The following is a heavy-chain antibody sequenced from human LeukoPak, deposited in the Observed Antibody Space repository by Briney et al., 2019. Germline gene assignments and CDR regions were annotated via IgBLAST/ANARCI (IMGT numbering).Heavy chain of an antibody. J-gene: IGHJ6*03. CDR1: GGTFSSCA. CDR3: ALGAGYYYYYMDV. V-gene: IGHV1-69*05. Sequence: SVKLSCNAYGGTFSSCAISWVRQAPGQGLEWKGGIIPIFGTANYAQKFQGRVTITTDESTSTAYMELSSLRSEDTAVYYCALGAGYYYYYMDVWGKGTTVTVSS. CDR2: IIPIFGTA. D-gene: IGHD6-19*01.